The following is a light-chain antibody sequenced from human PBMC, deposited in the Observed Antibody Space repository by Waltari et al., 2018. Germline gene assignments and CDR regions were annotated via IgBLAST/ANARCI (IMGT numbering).Light chain of an antibody. V-gene: IGKV3-11*01. Sequence: ILFTPSPATLSLSPGERFTLYCRASQSVGSYLAWYQQKPGQAPRPLIYVASNRATGVPARFSGSGSGTDFTLTISRLKPEDFAVYYCLQRKNWPDTFGQGTRLEIK. CDR1: QSVGSY. CDR3: LQRKNWPDT. CDR2: VAS. J-gene: IGKJ5*01.